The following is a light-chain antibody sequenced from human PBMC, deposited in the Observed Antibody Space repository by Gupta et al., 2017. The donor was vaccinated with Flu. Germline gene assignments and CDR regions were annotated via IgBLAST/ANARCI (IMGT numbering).Light chain of an antibody. Sequence: QSALTQPASVSGSPGQSITIPCSGTRSDVGGYTYVSWYQCHPGKAPKLMIYDVISRPSGVSNRCSGSKSGNTASLTISELQADDDAYYYCSSFTDSRTVVFGGGTQLTVL. CDR1: RSDVGGYTY. V-gene: IGLV2-14*03. J-gene: IGLJ3*02. CDR3: SSFTDSRTVV. CDR2: DVI.